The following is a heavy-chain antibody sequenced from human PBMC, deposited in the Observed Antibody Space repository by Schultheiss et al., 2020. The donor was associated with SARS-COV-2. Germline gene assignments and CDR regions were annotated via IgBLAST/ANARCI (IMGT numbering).Heavy chain of an antibody. CDR2: INHSGST. Sequence: SETLSLTCAVYGGSFSGYYWSWIRQPPGKGLEWIGEINHSGSTNYNPSLKSRVTISVDTSKNQFSLKLSSVTAADTAVYYCARNPPITMVRGTPGAFDIWGQGTMVTVSS. V-gene: IGHV4-34*01. CDR3: ARNPPITMVRGTPGAFDI. D-gene: IGHD3-10*01. CDR1: GGSFSGYY. J-gene: IGHJ3*02.